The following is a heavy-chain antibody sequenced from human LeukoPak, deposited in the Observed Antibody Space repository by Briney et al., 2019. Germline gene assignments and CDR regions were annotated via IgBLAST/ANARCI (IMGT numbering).Heavy chain of an antibody. J-gene: IGHJ4*02. CDR1: GYTFTSYG. D-gene: IGHD1-26*01. CDR3: ARVNRGSWWGFDY. Sequence: ASVKVSCKASGYTFTSYGISWVRQATGQGLEWMGWMNPNSGNTGYAQKFQGRVTITRNTSISTAYMELSSLRSEDTAVYYCARVNRGSWWGFDYWGQGTLVNVSS. V-gene: IGHV1-8*03. CDR2: MNPNSGNT.